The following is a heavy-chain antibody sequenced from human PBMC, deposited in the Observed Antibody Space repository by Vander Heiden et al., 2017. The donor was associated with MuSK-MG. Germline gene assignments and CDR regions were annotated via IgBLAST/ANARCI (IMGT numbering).Heavy chain of an antibody. CDR2: IIPICGTA. CDR3: ARGIPTRVRGEDYFDY. Sequence: QVQLVQSGAEVKKPGSSVKVACKASGGTFSSYAISWVRQAPGQGLEWMGGIIPICGTANYAQKFQGRVTITADESTSTAYMELSSLRSEDTAVYYCARGIPTRVRGEDYFDYWGQGTLVTVSS. D-gene: IGHD3-10*01. J-gene: IGHJ4*02. V-gene: IGHV1-69*01. CDR1: GGTFSSYA.